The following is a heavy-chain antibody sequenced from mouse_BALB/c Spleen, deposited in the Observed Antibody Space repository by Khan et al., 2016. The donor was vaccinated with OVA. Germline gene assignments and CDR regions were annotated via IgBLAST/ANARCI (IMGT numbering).Heavy chain of an antibody. CDR2: ISYSGTT. V-gene: IGHV3-2*02. Sequence: EVQLQESGPGLVKPSQSLSLTCTVTGYSITSNYAWNWIRQFPGNKLEWMGYISYSGTTSYNPSLKSRISITRDTSKNQLFLQLNSVTTEATATYYCARGNYYGYAMDYWGQGTSVTVSS. J-gene: IGHJ4*01. D-gene: IGHD1-1*01. CDR3: ARGNYYGYAMDY. CDR1: GYSITSNYA.